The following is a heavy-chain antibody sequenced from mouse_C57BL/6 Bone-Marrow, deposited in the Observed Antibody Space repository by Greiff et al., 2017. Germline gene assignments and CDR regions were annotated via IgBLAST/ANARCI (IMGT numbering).Heavy chain of an antibody. J-gene: IGHJ1*03. CDR3: ARYSYYYGSSYYWYFDV. D-gene: IGHD1-1*01. V-gene: IGHV7-3*01. CDR2: IRNKANGYTT. CDR1: GFTFTDYY. Sequence: EVKLVESGGGLVQPGGSLSLSCAASGFTFTDYYMSWVRQPPGKALEWLGFIRNKANGYTTEYSASVKGRFTISRDNSQSILYLQMNALRAEDSATYYCARYSYYYGSSYYWYFDVWGTGTTVTVSS.